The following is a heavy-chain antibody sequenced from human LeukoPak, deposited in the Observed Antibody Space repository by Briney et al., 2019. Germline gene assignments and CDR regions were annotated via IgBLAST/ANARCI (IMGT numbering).Heavy chain of an antibody. CDR3: ARRPGIAVAGRGAFDY. V-gene: IGHV4-39*01. CDR1: GGSISSSSYY. CDR2: IYYSGST. D-gene: IGHD6-19*01. Sequence: PSETLSLICTVSGGSISSSSYYWGWIRQPPGKGLEWIGSIYYSGSTYYNPSLKSRVTISVDTSKNQFSLKLSSVTAADTAVYYCARRPGIAVAGRGAFDYWGQGALVTVSS. J-gene: IGHJ4*02.